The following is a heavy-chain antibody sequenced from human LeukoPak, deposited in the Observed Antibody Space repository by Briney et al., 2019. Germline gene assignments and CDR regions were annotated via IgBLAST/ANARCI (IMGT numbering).Heavy chain of an antibody. CDR1: KFTFADYP. CDR2: IKTKPFGGTA. V-gene: IGHV3-49*04. CDR3: ARHQSPYLDAFDM. J-gene: IGHJ3*02. Sequence: PGGSLRLSCTSSKFTFADYPLSWVRHAPGRGLEWITFIKTKPFGGTAEYAASVKGRFTFSRDDSKNIAYLQMNSLRIEDTAVYYCARHQSPYLDAFDMWGQGTMVTVSS. D-gene: IGHD3-16*01.